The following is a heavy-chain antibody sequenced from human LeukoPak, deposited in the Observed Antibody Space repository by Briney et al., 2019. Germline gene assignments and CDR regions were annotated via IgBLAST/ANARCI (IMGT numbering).Heavy chain of an antibody. CDR2: IKSKTDGGTI. Sequence: PGGSLRLSCAASGFIFSNAWMSWVRQAPGKGLEWVGRIKSKTDGGTIDYAAPVKGRFTISRDDSKNTLYLQMNGLKTEDTAVYYCTTDSDYGDSFDYWGQGTLVTVSS. CDR3: TTDSDYGDSFDY. CDR1: GFIFSNAW. J-gene: IGHJ4*02. D-gene: IGHD4-17*01. V-gene: IGHV3-15*01.